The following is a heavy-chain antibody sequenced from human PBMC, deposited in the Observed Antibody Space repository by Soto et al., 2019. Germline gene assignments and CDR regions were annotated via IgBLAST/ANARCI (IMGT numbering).Heavy chain of an antibody. D-gene: IGHD3-22*01. Sequence: GASVKVSCKASGGTFSSYAISWVRQAPGQGLEWMGGIIPVFQTAYHTQRFQGRVTITADESTNTAYMELSSLRSEDTAIYYCARGGSGYTWFNEFWGQGTLVTVSS. V-gene: IGHV1-69*13. CDR1: GGTFSSYA. J-gene: IGHJ4*02. CDR2: IIPVFQTA. CDR3: ARGGSGYTWFNEF.